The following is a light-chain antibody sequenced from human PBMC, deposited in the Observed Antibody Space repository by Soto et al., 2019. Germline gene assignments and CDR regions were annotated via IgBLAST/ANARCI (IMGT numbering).Light chain of an antibody. CDR1: SSDIGVFNY. CDR2: EVT. V-gene: IGLV2-14*01. Sequence: QSALTQPASVSGSPGQSITISCTGSSSDIGVFNYVSWYQQTPGNAPKIIIFEVTNRPSGVSNRFSGSKSGNTASLTISGLQTEGEAYYYCTSYTSSSTLEGVFGGGTKLTVL. CDR3: TSYTSSSTLEGV. J-gene: IGLJ2*01.